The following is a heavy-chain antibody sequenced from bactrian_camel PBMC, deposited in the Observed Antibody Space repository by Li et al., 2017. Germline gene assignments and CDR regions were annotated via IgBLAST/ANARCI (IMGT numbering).Heavy chain of an antibody. D-gene: IGHD7*01. Sequence: VQLVESGGGSVQAGGSLRLSCLASGDRYNTGCMGWFRQAPGLEREVVATIRDGGSGSKYADSVKGRFTISQDNAQSTLYLQINSLKAEDTAMYYCCGNCGLCRDANWPPYWGRGTQVTVSS. J-gene: IGHJ4*01. CDR1: GDRYNTGC. CDR2: IRDGGSGS. CDR3: CGNCGLCRDANWPPY. V-gene: IGHV3S54*01.